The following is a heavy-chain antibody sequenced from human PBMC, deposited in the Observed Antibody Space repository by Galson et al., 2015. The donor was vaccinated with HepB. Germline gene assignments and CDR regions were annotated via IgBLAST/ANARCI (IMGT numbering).Heavy chain of an antibody. J-gene: IGHJ4*02. D-gene: IGHD3-10*01. V-gene: IGHV1-8*01. CDR2: MNPNSGDT. CDR1: GYTFTSYD. CDR3: AGVRRSGSYYKDY. Sequence: SVKVSCKASGYTFTSYDINWVRQATGQGLEWMGWMNPNSGDTGYPQKFQGRVTMTRNTSISTAHMELSSLRSEDTAVYYCAGVRRSGSYYKDYWGQGTLVTVSS.